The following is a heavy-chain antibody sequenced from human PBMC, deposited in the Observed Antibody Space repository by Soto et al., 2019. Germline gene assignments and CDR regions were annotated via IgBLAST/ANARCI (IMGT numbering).Heavy chain of an antibody. V-gene: IGHV3-30*18. CDR3: AKAIIGAAENNSPY. J-gene: IGHJ4*02. CDR1: GFTFSSYG. Sequence: SLRLSCAASGFTFSSYGMHWVRQAAGKGREWVAVISYDGSNKYYADSVKGRFTISRDNSKNTLYLQMNSLRAEDTAVYYCAKAIIGAAENNSPYWGQGTLVTVSS. CDR2: ISYDGSNK. D-gene: IGHD6-13*01.